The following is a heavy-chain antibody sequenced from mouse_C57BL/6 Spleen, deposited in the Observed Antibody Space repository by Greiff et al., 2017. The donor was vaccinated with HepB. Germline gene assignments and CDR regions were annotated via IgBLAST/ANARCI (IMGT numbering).Heavy chain of an antibody. J-gene: IGHJ3*01. D-gene: IGHD2-4*01. V-gene: IGHV4-1*01. CDR2: INPDSSTI. Sequence: AASGLDFSRYWMSWVRRAPGKGLEWIGEINPDSSTINYAPSLKDKFIISRDNAKNTLYLQMSKVRSEDTALYYCAREEGYDYDGSWFAYWGQGTLVTVSA. CDR3: AREEGYDYDGSWFAY. CDR1: GLDFSRYW.